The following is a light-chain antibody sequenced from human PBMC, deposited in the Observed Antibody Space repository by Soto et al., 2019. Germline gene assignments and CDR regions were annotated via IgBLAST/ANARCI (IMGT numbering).Light chain of an antibody. Sequence: DIQLTQSPSSLSASVGDRVTITCRASETITTYLNWYQQKPGKAPRLLIRAASDLQNGVPARVGGSGSATYGTLTINSLQPEDFETYYCQQSYSIPATFGQGTKVDIK. CDR1: ETITTY. V-gene: IGKV1-39*01. CDR2: AAS. J-gene: IGKJ1*01. CDR3: QQSYSIPAT.